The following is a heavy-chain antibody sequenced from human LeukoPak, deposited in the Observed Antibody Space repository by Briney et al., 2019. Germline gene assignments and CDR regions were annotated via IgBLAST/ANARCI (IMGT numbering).Heavy chain of an antibody. Sequence: GGSLRPSCAASGFIFRNFPINWVRQAPGKGLEWVSSISSSSSYIYYADSVKGRFTISRDNAKNSLYLQMNSLRAEDTAVYYCATRSLVIVGATTWGQGTLVTVSS. CDR2: ISSSSSYI. CDR1: GFIFRNFP. V-gene: IGHV3-21*01. D-gene: IGHD1-26*01. CDR3: ATRSLVIVGATT. J-gene: IGHJ5*02.